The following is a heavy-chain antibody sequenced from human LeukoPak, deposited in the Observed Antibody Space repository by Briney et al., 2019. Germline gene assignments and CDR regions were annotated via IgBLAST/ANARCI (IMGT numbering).Heavy chain of an antibody. CDR2: ISGNGRYT. J-gene: IGHJ4*02. V-gene: IGHV3-23*01. CDR3: AKDLYLVSYDYVWGD. Sequence: GGSLGLSCAASGFPFSSYGMSWVRQAPGKGLEWVSSISGNGRYTYFADSVKGRFSISRDNSKNTLYLQMNSLRDDDTAVYYCAKDLYLVSYDYVWGDWGQGTLVTVSS. CDR1: GFPFSSYG. D-gene: IGHD3-16*01.